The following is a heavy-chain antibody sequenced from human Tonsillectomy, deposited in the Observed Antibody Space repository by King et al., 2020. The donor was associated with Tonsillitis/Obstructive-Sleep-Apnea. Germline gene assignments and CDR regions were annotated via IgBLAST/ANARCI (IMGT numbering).Heavy chain of an antibody. CDR2: IEITTGST. V-gene: IGHV3-23*04. CDR1: RFSFSSYA. CDR3: VKGDGRDWYDTYYFDL. D-gene: IGHD6-19*01. Sequence: VQLVESGGGLVQPGGSLRLSCAGSRFSFSSYAMSWVRQTPRKGLEWVSGIEITTGSTYYADSVKGRFTVSRDNSKNTLFLQMNSLRADDTAIYYCVKGDGRDWYDTYYFDLWGQGTLVTVSS. J-gene: IGHJ4*02.